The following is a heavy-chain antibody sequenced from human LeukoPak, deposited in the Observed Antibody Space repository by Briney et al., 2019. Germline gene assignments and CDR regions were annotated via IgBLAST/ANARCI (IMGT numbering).Heavy chain of an antibody. V-gene: IGHV4-59*01. J-gene: IGHJ4*02. CDR3: ARAVGGDGSGSL. Sequence: PETLSLTCTVSGDSISTYYWSWIRQPPGKGLEWIGYIYYRVTSDYNPSLKSRVTMSVDISTRQISLKLSSVTAADTAVYYCARAVGGDGSGSLWGPGTLVTVSS. CDR2: IYYRVTS. D-gene: IGHD3-10*01. CDR1: GDSISTYY.